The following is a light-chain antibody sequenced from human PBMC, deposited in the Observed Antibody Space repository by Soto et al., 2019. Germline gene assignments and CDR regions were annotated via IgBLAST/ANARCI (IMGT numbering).Light chain of an antibody. CDR1: QGISSA. Sequence: AIQLTQSPSSLSASVGDRVTITCRASQGISSALAWYQQKPGKAPKLLIYDASSLESEVPSRFSGSGSGTDFTLTISSLQPEDFATYYCQPFNSYPLITFGQGPRLEIK. V-gene: IGKV1-13*02. J-gene: IGKJ5*01. CDR3: QPFNSYPLIT. CDR2: DAS.